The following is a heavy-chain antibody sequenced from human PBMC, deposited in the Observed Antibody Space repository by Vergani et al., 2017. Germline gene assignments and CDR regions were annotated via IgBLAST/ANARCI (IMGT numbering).Heavy chain of an antibody. CDR1: GGSISSSSYY. D-gene: IGHD4-17*01. J-gene: IGHJ4*02. Sequence: QLQLQESGPGLVKPSETLSLTCTVSGGSISSSSYYWGWIRQPPGKGLEWIGSIYYSGSTYYNPSLKSRVTISVDTSKNQFSLKLSSVTAADTAVYYCARTHYGDYYTPLDYWGQGTLVTVSS. CDR3: ARTHYGDYYTPLDY. V-gene: IGHV4-39*01. CDR2: IYYSGST.